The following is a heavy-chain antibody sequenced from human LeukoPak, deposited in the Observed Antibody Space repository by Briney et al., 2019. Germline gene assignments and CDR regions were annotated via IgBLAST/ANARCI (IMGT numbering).Heavy chain of an antibody. J-gene: IGHJ2*01. CDR3: ARRSTLVQTSDWYFDL. CDR2: VYYSGST. Sequence: SETLTLTCTVSGGSISSYYWSWIRQPPGKGLEWIGYVYYSGSTNYNPSLKSRVTISVDTSKNQFSLKLSSVTAADTAVYYCARRSTLVQTSDWYFDLWGRGTLVTVSS. V-gene: IGHV4-59*08. D-gene: IGHD6-6*01. CDR1: GGSISSYY.